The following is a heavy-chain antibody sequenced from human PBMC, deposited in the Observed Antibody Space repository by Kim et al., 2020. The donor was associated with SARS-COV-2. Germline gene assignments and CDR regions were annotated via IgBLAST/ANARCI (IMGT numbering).Heavy chain of an antibody. CDR3: ARHTSIAAAGTDYGMDV. J-gene: IGHJ6*02. D-gene: IGHD6-13*01. CDR2: IYPGDSDT. CDR1: GYSFTSYW. V-gene: IGHV5-51*01. Sequence: GESLKISCKGSGYSFTSYWIGWVRQMPGKGLEWMGIIYPGDSDTRYSPSFQGQVTISADKSISTAYLQWSSLKASDTAMYYCARHTSIAAAGTDYGMDVWGQGTTVTVSS.